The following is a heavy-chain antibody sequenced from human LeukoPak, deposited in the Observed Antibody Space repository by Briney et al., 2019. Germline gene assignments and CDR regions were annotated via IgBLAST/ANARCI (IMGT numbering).Heavy chain of an antibody. J-gene: IGHJ3*02. CDR1: GFTFSSYA. D-gene: IGHD6-6*01. CDR2: ISSSCSSI. V-gene: IGHV3-21*01. CDR3: GSLDSREDSSSRWGPLDI. Sequence: GGSLILSCAASGFTFSSYAMSWVRQPPAKGLECVSTISSSCSSIFYAASVKGRFTISRDNARNSLYLQMNSLRAEDTAVYYCGSLDSREDSSSRWGPLDIWGQGTMVTVSS.